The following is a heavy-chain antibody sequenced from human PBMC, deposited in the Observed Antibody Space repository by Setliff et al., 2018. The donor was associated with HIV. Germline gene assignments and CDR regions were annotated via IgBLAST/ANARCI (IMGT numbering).Heavy chain of an antibody. D-gene: IGHD6-19*01. CDR1: GYTFTSYG. J-gene: IGHJ4*02. CDR2: ISAYNGNT. Sequence: ASVKVSCKASGYTFTSYGISWVRQAPGQGLEWMGWISAYNGNTDNAQKLQGRVTMTTDTSTSTAYMELRSLRADDTVVYYCARDPSDTSGWLPYYDYWGQGTLVTVSS. V-gene: IGHV1-18*01. CDR3: ARDPSDTSGWLPYYDY.